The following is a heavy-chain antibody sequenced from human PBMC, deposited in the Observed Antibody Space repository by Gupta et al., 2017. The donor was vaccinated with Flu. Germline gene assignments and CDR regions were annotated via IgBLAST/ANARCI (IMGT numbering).Heavy chain of an antibody. Sequence: EVQLVESGGGLVQPGGSLRLSCAASGFTFSSYSMNWVRQAPGQGLEWVSYISSSSSTIYYADSVKGRFTISRDNAKNSLYLQMNSLRDEDTAVYYCARDSGIAAPRYYYYYGMDVWGQGTTVTVSS. J-gene: IGHJ6*02. D-gene: IGHD6-13*01. V-gene: IGHV3-48*02. CDR1: GFTFSSYS. CDR2: ISSSSSTI. CDR3: ARDSGIAAPRYYYYYGMDV.